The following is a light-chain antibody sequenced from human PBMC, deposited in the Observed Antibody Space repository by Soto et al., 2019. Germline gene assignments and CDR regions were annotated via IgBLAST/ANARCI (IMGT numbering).Light chain of an antibody. CDR1: SSDVGGYNY. CDR2: ELN. CDR3: SSYAGSNNVV. V-gene: IGLV2-8*01. J-gene: IGLJ2*01. Sequence: QSALTQPHSASGSPGQSVTISCTGTSSDVGGYNYVSWYQQPPGKAPKLMIYELNKRPSGVPDRFSGSKSGNTASLTVSGLQAEYEADYYCSSYAGSNNVVFGGGTKLTVL.